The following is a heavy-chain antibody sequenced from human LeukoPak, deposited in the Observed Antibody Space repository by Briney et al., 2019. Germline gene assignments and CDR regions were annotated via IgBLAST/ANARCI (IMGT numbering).Heavy chain of an antibody. CDR2: IYSGGST. D-gene: IGHD3-22*01. Sequence: GGSLRLSCAASGFTVSSNYMSWVRQAPGKGLEWVSVIYSGGSTYYADSVKGRFTISRDNSKNTLYLQVNSLRAEDTAVYYCARGYYDSSGEFDYWGQGTLVTVSP. J-gene: IGHJ4*02. CDR1: GFTVSSNY. CDR3: ARGYYDSSGEFDY. V-gene: IGHV3-66*01.